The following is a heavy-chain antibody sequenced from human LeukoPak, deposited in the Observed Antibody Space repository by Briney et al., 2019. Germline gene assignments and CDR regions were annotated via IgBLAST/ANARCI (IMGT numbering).Heavy chain of an antibody. Sequence: GASVKVSCKASGYTFTSYYMHWVRQAPGQGREWMGWINPNSGGTKYEQKFQGRVTMTRDTSISTAYMELSRLRYDDTAVYFCARSSAVTGPYYFDFWGQGTLVTVSS. CDR3: ARSSAVTGPYYFDF. CDR1: GYTFTSYY. D-gene: IGHD2-21*02. V-gene: IGHV1-2*02. CDR2: INPNSGGT. J-gene: IGHJ4*02.